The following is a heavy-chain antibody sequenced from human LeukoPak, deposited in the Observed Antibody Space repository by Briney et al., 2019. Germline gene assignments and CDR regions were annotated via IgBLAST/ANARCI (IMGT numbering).Heavy chain of an antibody. CDR3: ARRLTQDIVLMVYATHALDI. D-gene: IGHD2-8*01. CDR2: ISSSGST. V-gene: IGHV4-4*07. J-gene: IGHJ3*02. Sequence: SETLSLTCTVSGGSLTTHLWSWVRQPAGKGLEWIGRISSSGSTNYNPSLKSRVTMSVDTSKNQFSLKLSSVTAADTAVYYCARRLTQDIVLMVYATHALDIWGQGTMVTVSS. CDR1: GGSLTTHL.